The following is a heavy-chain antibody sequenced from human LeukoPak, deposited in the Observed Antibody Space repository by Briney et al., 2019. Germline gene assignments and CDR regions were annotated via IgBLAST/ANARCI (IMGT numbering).Heavy chain of an antibody. J-gene: IGHJ4*02. CDR2: ISGSGGST. Sequence: GGSLRLSCAASGFTFSSYAMSWVRQAPGKGLEWVSAISGSGGSTYYADSVKGRFTISRDNSKNTLYLQMNSLRAEDTAVYHCAKGRWARYDILTGYYPPNYFDYWGQGTLVTVSS. V-gene: IGHV3-23*01. CDR1: GFTFSSYA. CDR3: AKGRWARYDILTGYYPPNYFDY. D-gene: IGHD3-9*01.